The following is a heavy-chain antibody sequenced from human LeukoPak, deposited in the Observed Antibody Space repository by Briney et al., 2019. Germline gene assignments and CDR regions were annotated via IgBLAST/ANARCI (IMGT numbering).Heavy chain of an antibody. D-gene: IGHD6-13*01. CDR1: GGSISSGGYS. CDR2: IYYSGST. Sequence: PSETLSLTCTVSGGSISSGGYSWSWIRQHPGKGLEWIGYIYYSGSTYYNPSLKSRVTISVDTSKNQFSLKLSSVTAADTAVYYCARAVYIAAAGTVFGYWGQGTLVTVSS. J-gene: IGHJ4*02. V-gene: IGHV4-31*03. CDR3: ARAVYIAAAGTVFGY.